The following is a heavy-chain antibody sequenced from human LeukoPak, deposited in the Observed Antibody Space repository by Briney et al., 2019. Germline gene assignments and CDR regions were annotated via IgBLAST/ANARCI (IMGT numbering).Heavy chain of an antibody. Sequence: GTLRLSCAASRFTFSSYGMSWVRQPPGKGLEWIGEINHSGSTNYNPSLKSRVTISVDTSKNQFSLKLSSVTAADMAVYYCVRGRTVRGVIKFYYYMDVWGKGTTVTVSS. CDR2: INHSGST. V-gene: IGHV4-34*01. J-gene: IGHJ6*03. CDR3: VRGRTVRGVIKFYYYMDV. CDR1: RFTFSSYG. D-gene: IGHD3-10*01.